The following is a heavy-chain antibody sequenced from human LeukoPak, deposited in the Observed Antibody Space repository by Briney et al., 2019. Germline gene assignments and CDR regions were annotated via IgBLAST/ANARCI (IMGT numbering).Heavy chain of an antibody. CDR1: GFTFSSYG. CDR2: ISYDGSNK. J-gene: IGHJ6*03. Sequence: GGSLRLSCAASGFTFSSYGMHWVRQAPGKGLEWVAVISYDGSNKYYADSVKGRFTISRDNSKNTLYLQMNSLRAEDTAVYYCAKDTTVTTIFSYYMDVWGKGTTVTVSS. V-gene: IGHV3-30*18. D-gene: IGHD4-17*01. CDR3: AKDTTVTTIFSYYMDV.